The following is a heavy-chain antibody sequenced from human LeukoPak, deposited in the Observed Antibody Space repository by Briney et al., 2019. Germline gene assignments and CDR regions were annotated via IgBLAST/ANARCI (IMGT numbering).Heavy chain of an antibody. D-gene: IGHD5-18*01. J-gene: IGHJ4*02. CDR3: ARLGGYSYVDY. CDR1: GGSISSSSYY. V-gene: IGHV4-39*01. CDR2: IYHSGST. Sequence: SETLSLTCTVSGGSISSSSYYWGWIRQPPGKGLEWIGSIYHSGSTYYNPSLKSRVTISVDTSKNQFSLKLDSVTAADTAVYYCARLGGYSYVDYWGQGILVTVSS.